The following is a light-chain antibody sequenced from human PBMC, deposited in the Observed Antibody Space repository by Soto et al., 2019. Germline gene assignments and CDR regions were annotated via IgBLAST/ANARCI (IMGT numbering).Light chain of an antibody. CDR2: DAS. V-gene: IGKV3-11*01. CDR1: QSVSSY. CDR3: HQRSNWPRT. Sequence: EIVLTQSPATLSLSPGERATLSCRASQSVSSYLAWYQQKPGQAPRLLIYDASNMDTGIPARFSGSGSGTDFTLTISSLEPEDFAVYYCHQRSNWPRTFGQGTKVEIK. J-gene: IGKJ1*01.